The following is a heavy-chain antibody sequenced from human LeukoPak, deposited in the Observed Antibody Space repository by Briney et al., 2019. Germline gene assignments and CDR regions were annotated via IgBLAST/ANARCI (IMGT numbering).Heavy chain of an antibody. V-gene: IGHV1-46*01. CDR1: GYTFTSYY. Sequence: ASVKVSCKASGYTFTSYYMHWVRQAPGQGLEWMGIINPSGGSTSYAQKFQGRVTMTRDTSTSTVYMELSSLRSEDTAVYYCARKIVVVVAATAYYYYGRAVWGQGPRVTVPS. CDR2: INPSGGST. CDR3: ARKIVVVVAATAYYYYGRAV. J-gene: IGHJ6*02. D-gene: IGHD2-15*01.